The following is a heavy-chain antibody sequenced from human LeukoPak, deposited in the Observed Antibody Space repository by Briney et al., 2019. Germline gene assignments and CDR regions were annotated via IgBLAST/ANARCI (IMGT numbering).Heavy chain of an antibody. J-gene: IGHJ4*02. CDR2: ISGSGGSA. Sequence: GGSLRLSCAASGFTFSSYAMSWVRQAPGKGLEWVSAISGSGGSAYDADSVKGRFTISRDNYKKTLYLQTNSLRAEDTAVYYCAKPETFYYDSSGYYYGYWGQGTLVTVSS. CDR3: AKPETFYYDSSGYYYGY. V-gene: IGHV3-23*01. D-gene: IGHD3-22*01. CDR1: GFTFSSYA.